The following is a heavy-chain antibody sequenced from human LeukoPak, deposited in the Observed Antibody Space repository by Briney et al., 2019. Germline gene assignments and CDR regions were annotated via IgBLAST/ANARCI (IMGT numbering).Heavy chain of an antibody. J-gene: IGHJ6*02. CDR3: ARRRRSGYDFSYYYGMDV. Sequence: GGSLRLSCTASGFTFSSCGMHWVRQAPGKGLEWVAVISYDGSNKYYADSVKGRFTISRDNSKNTLYLQMNSLRAEDTAVYYCARRRRSGYDFSYYYGMDVWGQGTTVTVSS. V-gene: IGHV3-30*19. D-gene: IGHD5-12*01. CDR1: GFTFSSCG. CDR2: ISYDGSNK.